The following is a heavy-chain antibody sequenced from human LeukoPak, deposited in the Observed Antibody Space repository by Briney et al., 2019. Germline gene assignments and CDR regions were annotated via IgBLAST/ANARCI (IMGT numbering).Heavy chain of an antibody. Sequence: GGSLRLSCAASGFTFSSYSMNWVRQAPGKGLEWVSYISSSSSTIYYADSVKGRFTISRDNAKNSLYLQINSLRAEDTAVYYCARADCSSTSRYDYYYYGMDVWGQGTTVTVSS. V-gene: IGHV3-48*01. D-gene: IGHD2-2*01. CDR2: ISSSSSTI. CDR3: ARADCSSTSRYDYYYYGMDV. J-gene: IGHJ6*02. CDR1: GFTFSSYS.